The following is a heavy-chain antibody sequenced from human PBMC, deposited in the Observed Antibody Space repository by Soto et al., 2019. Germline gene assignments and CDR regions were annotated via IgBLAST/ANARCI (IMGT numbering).Heavy chain of an antibody. CDR3: TRGGDAYKNGH. V-gene: IGHV4-61*01. Sequence: QVQLQESGPGLVKPSETLSLTCTVPGGSVNIGTYYRSWIRQPPGKGLEWIGFIHYSGSTNYNPSLKSRVTMSVDTSKNQFSLKLTSVNAADTAVYYCTRGGDAYKNGHWGQGTLVTVSS. CDR2: IHYSGST. D-gene: IGHD2-21*01. CDR1: GGSVNIGTYY. J-gene: IGHJ4*02.